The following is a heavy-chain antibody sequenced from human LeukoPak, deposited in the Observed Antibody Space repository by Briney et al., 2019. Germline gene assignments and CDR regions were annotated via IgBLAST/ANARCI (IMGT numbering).Heavy chain of an antibody. J-gene: IGHJ4*02. CDR2: IYITGST. Sequence: SETLSLTCTVSGGSITSYYWSWIRQSAGKGLEWIGRIYITGSTTYNPSLKSRVTMSLDTSKNQFSLKLSSVTAADTAVYYCARTDITFGGVIANGYYFDYWGQGTLVTVSS. D-gene: IGHD3-16*02. CDR1: GGSITSYY. V-gene: IGHV4-4*07. CDR3: ARTDITFGGVIANGYYFDY.